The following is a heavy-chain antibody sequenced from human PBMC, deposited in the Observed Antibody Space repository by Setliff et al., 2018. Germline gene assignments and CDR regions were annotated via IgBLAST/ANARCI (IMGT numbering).Heavy chain of an antibody. J-gene: IGHJ4*02. CDR1: GFTFSGSA. Sequence: GGSLRLSCAASGFTFSGSAMHWVRQASGKGLEWVGRIRSKANSYATAYAASVKGRFTISRDDSKNTLFLQMNSLRADDTAVYYCLKKIIAGAGPPYDYFDYWGQGTLVTVSS. V-gene: IGHV3-73*01. CDR3: LKKIIAGAGPPYDYFDY. CDR2: IRSKANSYAT. D-gene: IGHD1-26*01.